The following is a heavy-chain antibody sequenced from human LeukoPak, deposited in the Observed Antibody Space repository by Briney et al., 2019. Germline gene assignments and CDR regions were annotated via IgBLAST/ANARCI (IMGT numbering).Heavy chain of an antibody. D-gene: IGHD3-22*01. J-gene: IGHJ6*03. Sequence: GASVKVSXKASGGTFSSYAISWVRQAPGQGLEWMGGIIPIFGTANYAQKFQGRVTITADESTSTAYMELSSLRSEDTAVYYCASRYYYDSSGLYYYMDVWGTGTTVTVSS. CDR3: ASRYYYDSSGLYYYMDV. V-gene: IGHV1-69*13. CDR2: IIPIFGTA. CDR1: GGTFSSYA.